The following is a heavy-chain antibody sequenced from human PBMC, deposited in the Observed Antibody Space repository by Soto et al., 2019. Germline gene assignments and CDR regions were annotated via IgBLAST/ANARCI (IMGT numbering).Heavy chain of an antibody. CDR1: RYTFTVYY. D-gene: IGHD1-26*01. V-gene: IGHV1-2*02. Sequence: QVQLVQSGAEVQKPGASVNVSCKASRYTFTVYYMHWVRQAPGQGLEWMGWINPKSGGTMYPQKFQGRVTMTWDTSISTAYMALTRLRSDDTAVYYCARDLAKGGGSAGFDYWGQGTLVTVSS. CDR3: ARDLAKGGGSAGFDY. J-gene: IGHJ4*02. CDR2: INPKSGGT.